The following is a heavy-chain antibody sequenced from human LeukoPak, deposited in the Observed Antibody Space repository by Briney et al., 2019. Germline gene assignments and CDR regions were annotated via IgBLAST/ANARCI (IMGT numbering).Heavy chain of an antibody. D-gene: IGHD4-11*01. Sequence: PSETLSLTCAVSGYSINSGYSWTWLRQRPGKGPEWIGNIYHSGYAYYNPSLKSRVTISLDASKNQFSLRLSSVTAADTAVYYCARNSSLTTLKGGWFDPWGQGTLVTVSS. CDR2: IYHSGYA. CDR3: ARNSSLTTLKGGWFDP. CDR1: GYSINSGYS. V-gene: IGHV4-38-2*01. J-gene: IGHJ5*02.